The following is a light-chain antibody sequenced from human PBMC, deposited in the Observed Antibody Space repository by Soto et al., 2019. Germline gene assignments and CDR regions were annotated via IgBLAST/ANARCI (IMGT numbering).Light chain of an antibody. CDR3: AAWDVSLVV. CDR2: SDN. V-gene: IGLV1-44*01. CDR1: SSNIGTNT. Sequence: QSVLTQPPSASGTPGQRVTIFCSGSSSNIGTNTVIWYQQLPGAAPKLLIYSDNQRPSGVPDRFSGSKSGTSASLAISGLQSDDEADYYCAAWDVSLVVFGGGTQLTVL. J-gene: IGLJ2*01.